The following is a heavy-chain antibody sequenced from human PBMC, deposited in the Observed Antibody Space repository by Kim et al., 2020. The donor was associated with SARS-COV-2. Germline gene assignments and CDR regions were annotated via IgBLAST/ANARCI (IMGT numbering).Heavy chain of an antibody. J-gene: IGHJ4*02. CDR2: ISGSGGST. D-gene: IGHD1-26*01. CDR3: AKDQRPLWERSGFDY. CDR1: GFTFSSYA. Sequence: GGSLRLSCAASGFTFSSYAMSWVRQAPGKGLEWVSAISGSGGSTYYADSVKGRFTISRDNSKNTLYLQMNSLRAEDTAVYYCAKDQRPLWERSGFDYWGQGTLVTVSS. V-gene: IGHV3-23*01.